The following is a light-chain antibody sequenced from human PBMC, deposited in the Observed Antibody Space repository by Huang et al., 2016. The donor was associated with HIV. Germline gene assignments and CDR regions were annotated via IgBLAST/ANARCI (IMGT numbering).Light chain of an antibody. CDR2: KVS. V-gene: IGKV2-30*01. J-gene: IGKJ3*01. CDR3: MQGTHWPPLT. CDR1: QSLVFRDGNTY. Sequence: DVVMTQSPLSLPVTLGQPASISCKSSQSLVFRDGNTYLNWFQQRPGHSPRRLIYKVSELDSGVPDRCSGRGSGTDFTLKISRVEAEDVGVYYCMQGTHWPPLTFGPGTKLHIK.